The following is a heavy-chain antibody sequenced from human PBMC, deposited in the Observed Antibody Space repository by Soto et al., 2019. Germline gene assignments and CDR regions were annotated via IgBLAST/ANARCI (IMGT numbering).Heavy chain of an antibody. CDR3: ARGRGAAGTDSVQYYGMDV. V-gene: IGHV3-21*01. D-gene: IGHD6-13*01. Sequence: EVQLVESGGGLVKPGGSPRLSCAASGFTSSSYSMNWVRQAPGKGLEWVSSISSSSSYIYYADSVKGRFTISRDNAKNSLYLQMNSLRAEDTAVYYCARGRGAAGTDSVQYYGMDVWGQGTTVTVSS. CDR1: GFTSSSYS. J-gene: IGHJ6*02. CDR2: ISSSSSYI.